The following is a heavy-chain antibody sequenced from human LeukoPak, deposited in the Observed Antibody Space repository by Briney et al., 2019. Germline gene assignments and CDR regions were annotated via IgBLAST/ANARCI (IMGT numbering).Heavy chain of an antibody. J-gene: IGHJ4*02. CDR1: GFTFSSDA. Sequence: GGSLRLSCAASGFTFSSDAMSWVRQAPGKGLEWVSAISGSGGSTYYADSVKGRFTISRDNSKNALYLQMNSLRAEDTALYYCAKDMEYSSSMYFDYWGQGTLVTVSS. CDR2: ISGSGGST. D-gene: IGHD6-6*01. CDR3: AKDMEYSSSMYFDY. V-gene: IGHV3-23*01.